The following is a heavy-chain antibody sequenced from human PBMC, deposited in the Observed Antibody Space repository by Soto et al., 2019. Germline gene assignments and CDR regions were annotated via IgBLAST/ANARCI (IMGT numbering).Heavy chain of an antibody. CDR3: AREHGFSYGLNYFDP. V-gene: IGHV6-1*01. J-gene: IGHJ5*02. D-gene: IGHD5-18*01. CDR1: GDSVSSNSAA. Sequence: SQTLSLTCAISGDSVSSNSAAWNWIRQSPSRGLEWLGRTYYRSKWYNDYAVSVKSRITINPDTSKNQFSLQLSSVTAADTAVYYCAREHGFSYGLNYFDPWGQGTLVTVSS. CDR2: TYYRSKWYN.